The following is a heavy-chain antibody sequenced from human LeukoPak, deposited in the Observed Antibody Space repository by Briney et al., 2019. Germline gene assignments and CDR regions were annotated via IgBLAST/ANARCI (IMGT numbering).Heavy chain of an antibody. J-gene: IGHJ4*02. Sequence: GGSLRLSCAVSGFTFSSYAMSWVRRAPGKGLEWVSVISGSGGYTHYADSVKGRFTISRDNSKNTLYLQVNSLRAEDTAVYYCAKGGKWDVTPFDYWGQGTLVTVSS. CDR2: ISGSGGYT. D-gene: IGHD1-26*01. V-gene: IGHV3-23*01. CDR1: GFTFSSYA. CDR3: AKGGKWDVTPFDY.